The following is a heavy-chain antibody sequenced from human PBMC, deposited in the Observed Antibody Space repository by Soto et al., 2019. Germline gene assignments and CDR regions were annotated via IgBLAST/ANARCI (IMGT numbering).Heavy chain of an antibody. V-gene: IGHV5-51*01. CDR1: AYSFTSYW. CDR2: IYPGDSDT. J-gene: IGHJ6*02. D-gene: IGHD6-6*01. Sequence: VESLKISCKGSAYSFTSYWICWVRQMPGKGLEWMGIIYPGDSDTRYSPSFQGQVTVSGDKSISTVYLQWGSLKASDTAMYYGARHLFPLSSSSFKYYYYGMDVWGQGTTVIVSS. CDR3: ARHLFPLSSSSFKYYYYGMDV.